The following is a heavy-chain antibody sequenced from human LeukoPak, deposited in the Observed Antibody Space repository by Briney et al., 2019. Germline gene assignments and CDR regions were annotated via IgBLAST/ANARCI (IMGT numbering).Heavy chain of an antibody. CDR3: AREASRKRAFDY. CDR2: INWNGGST. CDR1: GFTFSHYW. Sequence: GGSLRLSCAASGFTFSHYWMHWVRQAPGKGLEWVSGINWNGGSTGYADSVKGRFTISRDNAKNSLYLQMNSLRAEDTALYYCAREASRKRAFDYWGQGTLVTVSS. V-gene: IGHV3-20*04. J-gene: IGHJ4*02.